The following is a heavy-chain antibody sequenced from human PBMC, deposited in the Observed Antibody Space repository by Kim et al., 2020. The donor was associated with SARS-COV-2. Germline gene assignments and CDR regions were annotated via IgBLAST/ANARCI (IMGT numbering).Heavy chain of an antibody. J-gene: IGHJ6*02. Sequence: GGSLRLSCAASGFTFSSYSMNWVRQAPGKGLEWVSSISSSSSYIYYADSVKGRFTISRDNAKNSLYLQMNSLRAEDTAVYYCARFPYYDILTGHYYYGMDVWGQGTTVTVSS. CDR2: ISSSSSYI. CDR3: ARFPYYDILTGHYYYGMDV. D-gene: IGHD3-9*01. CDR1: GFTFSSYS. V-gene: IGHV3-21*01.